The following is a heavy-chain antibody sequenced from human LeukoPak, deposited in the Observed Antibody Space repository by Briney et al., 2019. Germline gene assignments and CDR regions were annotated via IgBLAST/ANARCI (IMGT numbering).Heavy chain of an antibody. Sequence: GGSLRLSCAASGFTFSNYGMQWVRQAPGKGLEWVGFIRSKAYGGTTEYAASVKGRFTISRDDSKSIAYLQMNSLKTEDTAVYYCTRGGFDYWGQGTLVTVSS. V-gene: IGHV3-49*04. J-gene: IGHJ4*02. CDR1: GFTFSNYG. CDR2: IRSKAYGGTT. D-gene: IGHD3-10*01. CDR3: TRGGFDY.